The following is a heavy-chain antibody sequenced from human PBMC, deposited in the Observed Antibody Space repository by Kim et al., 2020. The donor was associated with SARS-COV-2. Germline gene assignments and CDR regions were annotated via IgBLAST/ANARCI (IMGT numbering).Heavy chain of an antibody. Sequence: ASVKVSCKVSGYTLTELSMHWVRQAPGKGLEWMGGFDPEDGETIYAQKFQGRVTMTEDTSTDTAYMELSSLRSEDTAVYYCATVPSVSRSSWPDYWGQGTLVTVSS. V-gene: IGHV1-24*01. J-gene: IGHJ4*02. CDR2: FDPEDGET. D-gene: IGHD6-13*01. CDR3: ATVPSVSRSSWPDY. CDR1: GYTLTELS.